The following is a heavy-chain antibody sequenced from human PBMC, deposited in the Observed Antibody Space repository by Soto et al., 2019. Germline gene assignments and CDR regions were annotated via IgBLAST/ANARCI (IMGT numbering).Heavy chain of an antibody. CDR1: GYTFTSYD. CDR2: MNPNSGNT. V-gene: IGHV1-8*01. CDR3: ARERSSGWYVDY. D-gene: IGHD6-19*01. J-gene: IGHJ4*02. Sequence: QVQLVQSGAEVKKPGASVKVSCKASGYTFTSYDINWVRQATGQGLEWMGWMNPNSGNTGYAQKXXGXXTMTRNTPLSTAYMELSSLRSEDTAVYYCARERSSGWYVDYWGQGTLVTVSS.